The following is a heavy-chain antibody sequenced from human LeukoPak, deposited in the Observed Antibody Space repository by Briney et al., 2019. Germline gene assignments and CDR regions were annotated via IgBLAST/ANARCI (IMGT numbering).Heavy chain of an antibody. V-gene: IGHV3-33*06. Sequence: GGSLRLSCAASGFTFSTYGMHWVRQAPGKGLEWVAVIWYDGSNKYYADSGKGRFTISRDNSKNTLYLQMNSLRAEDTAVYYCAKDGYYDFWSGYGYYYYYMDVWGKGTTVTVSS. J-gene: IGHJ6*03. CDR1: GFTFSTYG. D-gene: IGHD3-3*01. CDR2: IWYDGSNK. CDR3: AKDGYYDFWSGYGYYYYYMDV.